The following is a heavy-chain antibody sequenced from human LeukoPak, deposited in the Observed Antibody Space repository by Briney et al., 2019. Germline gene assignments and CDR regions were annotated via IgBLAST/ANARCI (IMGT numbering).Heavy chain of an antibody. V-gene: IGHV1-2*02. CDR2: IDPKSGGT. Sequence: ASVKVSCKASGYTFIGQYIHWVRQARGQGLEWMGWIDPKSGGTSYAQKFQGRVTMSMDTSISTAYMELKNLRSDDTAVYYCAVCSGSNCFYYYMDVWGKGTTV. D-gene: IGHD2-15*01. J-gene: IGHJ6*03. CDR3: AVCSGSNCFYYYMDV. CDR1: GYTFIGQY.